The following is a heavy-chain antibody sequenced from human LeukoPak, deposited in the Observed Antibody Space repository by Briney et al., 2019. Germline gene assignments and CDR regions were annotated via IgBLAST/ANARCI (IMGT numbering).Heavy chain of an antibody. CDR2: TYYRSKWYN. Sequence: SQTLSLTCATSGDSVSSNSAAWNWIRQSPSRGLEWLGRTYYRSKWYNDYAVSVKSRITINPDTSKNQFSLQLNSVTPEDTAVYYCARDLPATPPIPGYFDYWGQGTLVTVSS. CDR3: ARDLPATPPIPGYFDY. CDR1: GDSVSSNSAA. V-gene: IGHV6-1*01. J-gene: IGHJ4*02.